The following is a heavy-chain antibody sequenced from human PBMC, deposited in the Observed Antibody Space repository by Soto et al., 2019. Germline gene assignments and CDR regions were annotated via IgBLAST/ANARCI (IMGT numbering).Heavy chain of an antibody. CDR1: GGSFNSYP. CDR3: ATVSGEGYHPSFDY. V-gene: IGHV1-69*12. D-gene: IGHD3-3*01. CDR2: IIAIFGTP. Sequence: QVRLVQSGAEVKKPGSSVKVSCTASGGSFNSYPLTWVRQAPGQGLEWLGGIIAIFGTPKYAPKFQGRVTITADESTNTGYMQLSSLRSEDTAIYYCATVSGEGYHPSFDYWGQGTLVTVSS. J-gene: IGHJ4*02.